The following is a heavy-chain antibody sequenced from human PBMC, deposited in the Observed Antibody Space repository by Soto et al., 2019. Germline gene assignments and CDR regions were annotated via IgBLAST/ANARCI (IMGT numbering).Heavy chain of an antibody. CDR1: GYTFTGYY. V-gene: IGHV1-2*02. J-gene: IGHJ4*02. CDR3: ARGGYQLLYYFDY. Sequence: QVQLVQSGAEVKKPGTSVKVSCKASGYTFTGYYTHWVRQAPEQGLEWMGWINSNTGGTNYAQKFQGKVTMTRDTSISTAYMELSSLRSDDTVVYYCARGGYQLLYYFDYWGQGTLVTVSS. CDR2: INSNTGGT. D-gene: IGHD2-2*01.